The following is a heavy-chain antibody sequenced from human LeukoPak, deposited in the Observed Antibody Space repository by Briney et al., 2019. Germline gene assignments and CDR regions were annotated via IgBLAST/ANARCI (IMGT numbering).Heavy chain of an antibody. D-gene: IGHD3-3*02. V-gene: IGHV3-23*01. CDR3: AKDHFLG. CDR2: TSGSGGGT. CDR1: GFTFNNNA. Sequence: PTGGSLRLSCAVSGFTFNNNAMSWVRQAPGKGLEWVSTTSGSGGGTYYADSVKGRFTNSRDNSKNTVYLQMNSLRAEDTAVYYCAKDHFLGWGQGTLVTVSS. J-gene: IGHJ4*02.